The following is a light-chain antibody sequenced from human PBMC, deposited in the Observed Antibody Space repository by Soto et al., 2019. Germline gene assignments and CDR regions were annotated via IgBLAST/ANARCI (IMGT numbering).Light chain of an antibody. CDR3: QTWDSGIGV. Sequence: QLVLTQSPSASASLGASVKLTRTLSSGHSRYTIAWHQQQPGRGPRYLMRLNGDGSHTKGDGIPDRFSGSSSGPERYLSISSLQSEDEGDYYCQTWDSGIGVFGGGTKLTVL. CDR2: LNGDGSH. J-gene: IGLJ3*02. CDR1: SGHSRYT. V-gene: IGLV4-69*01.